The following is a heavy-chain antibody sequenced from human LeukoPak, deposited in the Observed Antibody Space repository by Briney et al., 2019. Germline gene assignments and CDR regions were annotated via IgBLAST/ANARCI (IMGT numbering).Heavy chain of an antibody. J-gene: IGHJ4*02. V-gene: IGHV3-23*01. D-gene: IGHD3-10*01. CDR2: ISGSGGST. CDR3: ATGEDYQYYFDY. CDR1: GFTFSSYA. Sequence: PRGSLRLSCAASGFTFSSYAMSWVRQAPGKGLEWVSAISGSGGSTYYADSVKSRFTISRDNSKNTLYLQMNSLRAEDTAVYYCATGEDYQYYFDYWGQGTLVTVSS.